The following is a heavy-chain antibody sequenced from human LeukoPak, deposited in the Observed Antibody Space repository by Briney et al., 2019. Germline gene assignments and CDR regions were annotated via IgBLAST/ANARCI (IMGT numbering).Heavy chain of an antibody. CDR1: GFNFSRNW. CDR2: IKQDGREE. CDR3: ARIDIAVASAFILDAFGI. Sequence: PGGSLRLSRAASGFNFSRNWMTWVRQAPGKGLEWVANIKQDGREEYYVDSVKGRFTISRDNAKKSTYLQMNRVRAEDTAVYYCARIDIAVASAFILDAFGIWGQGTMVTVSS. V-gene: IGHV3-7*01. D-gene: IGHD2-2*01. J-gene: IGHJ3*02.